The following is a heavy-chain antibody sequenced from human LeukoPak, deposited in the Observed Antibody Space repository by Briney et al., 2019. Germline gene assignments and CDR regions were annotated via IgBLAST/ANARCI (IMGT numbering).Heavy chain of an antibody. V-gene: IGHV3-21*01. CDR1: GFTFSSYS. CDR3: ARGLVVGPAAHSAIFDY. J-gene: IGHJ4*02. CDR2: ISSSSSYI. D-gene: IGHD2-2*01. Sequence: GGSLRLSCAASGFTFSSYSMNWVRQAPGKGLEWVSSISSSSSYIYYADSVKGRFTISRDNAKNSLYLQMNSLRAEDTAVYYCARGLVVGPAAHSAIFDYWGQGTLVTVSS.